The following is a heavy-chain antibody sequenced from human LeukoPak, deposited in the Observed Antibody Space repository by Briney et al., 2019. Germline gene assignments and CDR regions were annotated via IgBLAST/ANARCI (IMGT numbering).Heavy chain of an antibody. D-gene: IGHD3-10*01. J-gene: IGHJ4*02. CDR3: ATDHVGLSYRSGSYYND. V-gene: IGHV1-24*01. Sequence: ASVKVSCKVSGYTLTELSMHWVRQAPGKGLEWMGGFDPEDGETIYAQKFQGRVTMTEDTSTDTAYMELSSLRSEDTAVYYCATDHVGLSYRSGSYYNDWGQGTLVTVSS. CDR2: FDPEDGET. CDR1: GYTLTELS.